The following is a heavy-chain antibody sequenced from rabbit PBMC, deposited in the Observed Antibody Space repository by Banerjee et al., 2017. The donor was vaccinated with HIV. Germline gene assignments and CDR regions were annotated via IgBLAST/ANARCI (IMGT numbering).Heavy chain of an antibody. CDR3: ARDLAGVIGWNFDL. V-gene: IGHV1S45*01. D-gene: IGHD4-1*01. J-gene: IGHJ4*01. Sequence: QQQLEESGGGLVRPGGSLTLTCKASGLDFGASYWICWVRQAPGKGLEWIGCIYTGSGATYYASWVNGRFTISRTSSTTVALQMTSLTAADTATYFCARDLAGVIGWNFDLWGPGTLVTVS. CDR1: GLDFGASYW. CDR2: IYTGSGAT.